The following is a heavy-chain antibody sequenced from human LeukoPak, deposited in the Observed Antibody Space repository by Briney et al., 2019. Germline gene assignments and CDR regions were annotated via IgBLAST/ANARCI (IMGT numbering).Heavy chain of an antibody. CDR1: GGSISTYQ. J-gene: IGHJ1*01. CDR3: ARQGESYEHFQH. Sequence: PSETLSLTCTVSGGSISTYQWSWIRQPPGKGLEWIGYIYYRGSTNYNSSLKSRLTISVDMSKNQLSLKLSSVTAADTAVYYCARQGESYEHFQHWGQGTLVIVSS. V-gene: IGHV4-59*08. CDR2: IYYRGST. D-gene: IGHD1-26*01.